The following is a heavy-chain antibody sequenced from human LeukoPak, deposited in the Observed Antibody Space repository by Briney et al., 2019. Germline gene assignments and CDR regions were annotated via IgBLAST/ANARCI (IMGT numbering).Heavy chain of an antibody. D-gene: IGHD3-10*01. CDR2: ISAHDGNT. CDR3: ARVLPLWFGESNYYYGMDV. V-gene: IGHV1-18*01. CDR1: GYTFTNHG. Sequence: ASVKVSCKASGYTFTNHGITWVRQAPGQGLEWMGWISAHDGNTNYAQKVQDRVTMTTDTATSTAYMELRSLRSDDTGVYYCARVLPLWFGESNYYYGMDVWGQGTTVTVSS. J-gene: IGHJ6*02.